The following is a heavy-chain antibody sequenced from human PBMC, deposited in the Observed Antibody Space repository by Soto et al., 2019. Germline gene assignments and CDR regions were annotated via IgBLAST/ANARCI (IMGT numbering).Heavy chain of an antibody. Sequence: ASVKVSCKSSGYTCTSQSIQWVRQAPGQRLEWMGWINAGNGDTKYSQKFQGRVTITRDTSASTAYMEMSSLRSEDTAVYYCARQAFDIWGQGTTVTVSS. CDR2: INAGNGDT. J-gene: IGHJ3*02. CDR3: ARQAFDI. V-gene: IGHV1-3*01. CDR1: GYTCTSQS.